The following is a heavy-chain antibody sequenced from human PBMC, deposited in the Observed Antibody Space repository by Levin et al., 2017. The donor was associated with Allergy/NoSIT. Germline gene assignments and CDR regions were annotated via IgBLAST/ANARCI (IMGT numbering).Heavy chain of an antibody. CDR3: TRWGSSSWFPFDY. J-gene: IGHJ4*02. V-gene: IGHV3-49*03. CDR2: IRSKAYGGTT. D-gene: IGHD6-13*01. Sequence: GGSLRLSCTASGFTFGDYAMSWFRQAPGKGLEWVGFIRSKAYGGTTEYAASVKGRFTISRDDSKSIAYLQMNSLKTEDTAVYYCTRWGSSSWFPFDYWGQGTLVTVSS. CDR1: GFTFGDYA.